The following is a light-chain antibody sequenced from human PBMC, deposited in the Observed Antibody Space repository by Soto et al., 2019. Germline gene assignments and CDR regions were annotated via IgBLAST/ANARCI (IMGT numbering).Light chain of an antibody. V-gene: IGLV1-40*01. Sequence: QSVLTQPPSVSGAPGQRVTISCTGSSSNIGTGYDVHWYQQFPGTAPKLLIYGNNNRPSGVPDRFSASKSGTSASLAISGLKSEDEADYYCAAWDDGLNGWLFGGGTKLTVL. CDR2: GNN. CDR1: SSNIGTGYD. CDR3: AAWDDGLNGWL. J-gene: IGLJ3*02.